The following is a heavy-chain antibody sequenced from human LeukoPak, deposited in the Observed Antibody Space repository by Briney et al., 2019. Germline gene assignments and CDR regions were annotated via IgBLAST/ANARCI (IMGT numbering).Heavy chain of an antibody. J-gene: IGHJ4*02. Sequence: PGGSLRLSCTASGFAFDEHGMSWVRQVPGKGLEWVSGINWSGGSTGYADPLRGRFTISRDNAKNSLYPQMDSLRAEDTALYYCAGAPITSPLYFDYWGQGTLVTVSS. CDR3: AGAPITSPLYFDY. D-gene: IGHD2-2*01. CDR2: INWSGGST. CDR1: GFAFDEHG. V-gene: IGHV3-20*04.